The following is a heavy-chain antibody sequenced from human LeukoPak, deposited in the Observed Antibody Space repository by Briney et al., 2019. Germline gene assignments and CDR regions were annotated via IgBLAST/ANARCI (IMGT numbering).Heavy chain of an antibody. CDR1: GFTLSSYS. V-gene: IGHV3-48*01. D-gene: IGHD5-18*01. J-gene: IGHJ4*02. CDR2: ISSSSSTI. Sequence: GGSLRLSCAASGFTLSSYSMNWVRQAPGKGLEWVSYISSSSSTIYYADSVKGRFTISRDNAKNSLYLQMNSLRAEDTAVYYCARERGYSYGYSDYWGQGTLVTVSS. CDR3: ARERGYSYGYSDY.